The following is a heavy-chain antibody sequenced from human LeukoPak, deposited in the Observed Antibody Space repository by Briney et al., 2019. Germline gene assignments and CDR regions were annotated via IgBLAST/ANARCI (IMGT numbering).Heavy chain of an antibody. CDR2: IYTSGSM. D-gene: IGHD3-3*01. CDR3: ARDRSGLEVPYYYYGMDV. V-gene: IGHV4-4*07. J-gene: IGHJ6*02. Sequence: SETLSLTCTVSGGSISSYYWSWIRQPAGKGLEWIGRIYTSGSMNYNPSPKSRVTMSVDTSKNQFSLKLSSVTAADTAVYYCARDRSGLEVPYYYYGMDVWGQGTTVTVSS. CDR1: GGSISSYY.